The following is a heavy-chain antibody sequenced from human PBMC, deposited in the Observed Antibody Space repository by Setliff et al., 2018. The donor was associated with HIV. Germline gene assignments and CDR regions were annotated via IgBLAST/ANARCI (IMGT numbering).Heavy chain of an antibody. CDR1: GYTFTSYG. CDR2: ISAYNGNT. Sequence: ASVKVSCKASGYTFTSYGISWVRQAPGQGLEWMGWISAYNGNTNYAQKFEGRVTMTGDTSTSTVYMEVSSLRSDDTAVYYCARDRTHRSGWYGYFEYWGQGTLVTVSS. D-gene: IGHD6-19*01. J-gene: IGHJ4*02. V-gene: IGHV1-18*01. CDR3: ARDRTHRSGWYGYFEY.